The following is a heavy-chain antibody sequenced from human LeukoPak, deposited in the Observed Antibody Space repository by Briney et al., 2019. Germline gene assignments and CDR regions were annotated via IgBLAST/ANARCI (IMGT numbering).Heavy chain of an antibody. Sequence: GRSLRLSCAASGFTLSSYGMHWVRQAPGKGLEWVAVIWYDGSNKYYADSVKGRFTISRDNSKNTLYLQMNSLRAEDTAVYYCARGLLSGYDWKYYFDYWGQGTLVTVSS. V-gene: IGHV3-33*01. J-gene: IGHJ4*02. D-gene: IGHD5-12*01. CDR3: ARGLLSGYDWKYYFDY. CDR1: GFTLSSYG. CDR2: IWYDGSNK.